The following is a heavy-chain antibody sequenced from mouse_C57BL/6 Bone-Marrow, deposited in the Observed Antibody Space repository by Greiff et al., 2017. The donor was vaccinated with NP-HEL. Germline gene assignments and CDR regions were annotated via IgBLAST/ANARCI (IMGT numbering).Heavy chain of an antibody. Sequence: QVQLQQSGPELVKPGASVKISCKASGYAFSSSWMNWVKQRPGKGLEWIGRIYPGDGDTNYNGKFKGKATLTADKSSSTAYMQLSSLTSEDSAVYFGARGIYYGSSWAYWGQGTLVTVSA. V-gene: IGHV1-82*01. D-gene: IGHD1-1*01. CDR3: ARGIYYGSSWAY. CDR1: GYAFSSSW. CDR2: IYPGDGDT. J-gene: IGHJ3*01.